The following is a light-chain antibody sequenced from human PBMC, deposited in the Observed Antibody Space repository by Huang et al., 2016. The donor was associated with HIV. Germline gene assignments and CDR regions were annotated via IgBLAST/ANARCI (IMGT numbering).Light chain of an antibody. CDR1: RSLLDSGDGYTH. CDR3: MQRIEFPYT. J-gene: IGKJ2*01. Sequence: DIVMTQTPLSLLVTPGEPASISCTSSRSLLDSGDGYTHLDWYLQKPGHSPPLLIYTLDYRASGVPDRFSGSGSGTDYTLKISRVEAEDVGIYYCMQRIEFPYTFGQGTKLEIK. V-gene: IGKV2-40*01. CDR2: TLD.